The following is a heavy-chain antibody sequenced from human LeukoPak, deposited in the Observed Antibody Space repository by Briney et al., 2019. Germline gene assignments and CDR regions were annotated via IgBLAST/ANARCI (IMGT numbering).Heavy chain of an antibody. J-gene: IGHJ4*02. CDR3: AKDLDDFWSGFSY. V-gene: IGHV3-33*06. CDR1: GFTFSSYG. D-gene: IGHD3-3*01. Sequence: PGGSLRLSCAASGFTFSSYGMHWVRQAPGEGLEWVAVIWYDGSNKYYADSVKGRFTISRDNSKNTLYLQMNSLRAEDTAVYYCAKDLDDFWSGFSYWGQGTLVTVSS. CDR2: IWYDGSNK.